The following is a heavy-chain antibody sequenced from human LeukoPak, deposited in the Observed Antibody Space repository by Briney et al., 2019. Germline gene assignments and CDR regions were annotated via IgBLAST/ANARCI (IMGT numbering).Heavy chain of an antibody. D-gene: IGHD5-18*01. J-gene: IGHJ4*02. CDR1: GDSISSGGYS. CDR2: IYYSGST. CDR3: ARAGYSYGTGYYFDY. Sequence: SETLSLTCTVSGDSISSGGYSWSWIRQHPGKGLEWIGYIYYSGSTYYNPSLKNRITLSVDTSKNQFSLKLSSVTAADAAVYYCARAGYSYGTGYYFDYWGQGALVTVSS. V-gene: IGHV4-31*03.